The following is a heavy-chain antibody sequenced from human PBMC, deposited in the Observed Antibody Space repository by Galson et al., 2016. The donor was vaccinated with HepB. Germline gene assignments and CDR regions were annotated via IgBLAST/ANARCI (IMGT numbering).Heavy chain of an antibody. J-gene: IGHJ4*02. Sequence: SETLSLTCAVDGGSFSDYYWSWIRQPPGKGLEWIGEINRSGSTHYNPSLNSRVTMSIDTSTNQFSLNLKSVTAADTAVYYCARVGTGLYSGRDDWSQGTLVTVSS. V-gene: IGHV4-34*01. CDR1: GGSFSDYY. CDR3: ARVGTGLYSGRDD. D-gene: IGHD6-19*01. CDR2: INRSGST.